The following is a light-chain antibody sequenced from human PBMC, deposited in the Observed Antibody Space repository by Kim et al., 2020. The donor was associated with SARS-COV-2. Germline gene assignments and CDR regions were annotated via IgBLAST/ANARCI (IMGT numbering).Light chain of an antibody. CDR2: DNT. J-gene: IGLJ1*01. Sequence: VTISCTGSSSNIGAGYDVHWYQQLPGTAPKLLIYDNTNRPSGVPDRFSGSNSGTSASLAITGLQAEDEADYYCQSYDSSLSGFYVFGTGTRVTVL. V-gene: IGLV1-40*01. CDR3: QSYDSSLSGFYV. CDR1: SSNIGAGYD.